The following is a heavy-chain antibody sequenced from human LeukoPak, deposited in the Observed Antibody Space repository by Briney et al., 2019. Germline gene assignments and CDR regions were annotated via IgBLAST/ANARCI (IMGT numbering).Heavy chain of an antibody. V-gene: IGHV1-8*01. D-gene: IGHD6-13*01. Sequence: ASVKVSCKASGYTFTSYDINWVRQATGQGLEWMGWMNPNSGNTGYAQKFQGRVTMTRNTSISTAYMELSGLRSEDTAVYYCAPGGAEGEGIPPALGGFDYWGQGTLVTVFS. CDR1: GYTFTSYD. CDR3: APGGAEGEGIPPALGGFDY. CDR2: MNPNSGNT. J-gene: IGHJ4*02.